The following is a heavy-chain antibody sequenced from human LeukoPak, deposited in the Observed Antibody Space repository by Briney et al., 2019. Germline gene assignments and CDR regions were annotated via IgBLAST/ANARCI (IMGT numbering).Heavy chain of an antibody. Sequence: SETLSLTCTVSGGSISSGDYYWSWIRQPPGKGLEWIGYIYYSGSTYYNPSLKSRVTISVDTSKNQFSLKLSSVTAADTAVYYCARERGDDYGDYFSDYWAREPWSPSPQ. D-gene: IGHD4-17*01. CDR3: ARERGDDYGDYFSDY. CDR1: GGSISSGDYY. V-gene: IGHV4-30-4*01. CDR2: IYYSGST. J-gene: IGHJ4*02.